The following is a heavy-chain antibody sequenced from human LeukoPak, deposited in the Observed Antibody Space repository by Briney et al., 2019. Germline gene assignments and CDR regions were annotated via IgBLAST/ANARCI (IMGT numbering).Heavy chain of an antibody. CDR1: GGSFSGYD. V-gene: IGHV4-34*01. CDR3: ARSLGWKVATMRLFFMDV. CDR2: IYDGGDT. J-gene: IGHJ6*03. D-gene: IGHD5-24*01. Sequence: SETLSLTCGVYGGSFSGYDWSWVRQPPGKGLEWIGEIYDGGDTNYNPSLKNRVTMSVDTSKNHFSLEVRSMAAADTAVYYCARSLGWKVATMRLFFMDVWGEGTTVTVSS.